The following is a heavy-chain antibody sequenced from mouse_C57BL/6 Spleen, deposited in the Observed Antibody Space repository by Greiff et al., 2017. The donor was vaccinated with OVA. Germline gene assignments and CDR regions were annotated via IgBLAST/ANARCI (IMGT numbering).Heavy chain of an antibody. CDR3: AGDSSGYDYAMDY. Sequence: VQLQQSVAELVRPGASVTLSCTASGFTIKNTYMHWLKQRPEQDLEWFGRIAPANGNTKYAPKFQGKAHITADTSSNTAYLQLSSLTSEDTAIYYCAGDSSGYDYAMDYWGQVTSVTVAS. CDR2: IAPANGNT. D-gene: IGHD3-2*02. V-gene: IGHV14-3*01. CDR1: GFTIKNTY. J-gene: IGHJ4*01.